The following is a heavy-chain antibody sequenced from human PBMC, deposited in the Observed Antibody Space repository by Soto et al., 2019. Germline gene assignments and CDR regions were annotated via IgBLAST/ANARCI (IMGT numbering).Heavy chain of an antibody. CDR3: ARSDYYGLGVIDS. J-gene: IGHJ4*02. CDR1: EYTFTTYP. Sequence: QVPFVQSGAEVKKPGSSVKVSCKASEYTFTTYPMHWVRQAPGQRLEWMGWINAATGNTRYSQKFQGRVTFTRDTSASTAYMELSSLRSEDTAAYYCARSDYYGLGVIDSWGQGTLVTVSS. V-gene: IGHV1-3*01. D-gene: IGHD3-10*01. CDR2: INAATGNT.